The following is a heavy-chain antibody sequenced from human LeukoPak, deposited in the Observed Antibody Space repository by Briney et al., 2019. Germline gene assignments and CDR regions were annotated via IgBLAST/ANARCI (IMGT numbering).Heavy chain of an antibody. J-gene: IGHJ6*03. D-gene: IGHD2-2*01. Sequence: PGGSLRLSCAASGFTFSSYGMHWVRQAPGNGLEWVAFIRYDGSNKYYADSVKGRFTISRDNSKNTLYLQMNSLRAEDTAVYYCAKEGDPSSTSLWDYYYYMDVWGKGTTVTVSS. V-gene: IGHV3-30*02. CDR1: GFTFSSYG. CDR3: AKEGDPSSTSLWDYYYYMDV. CDR2: IRYDGSNK.